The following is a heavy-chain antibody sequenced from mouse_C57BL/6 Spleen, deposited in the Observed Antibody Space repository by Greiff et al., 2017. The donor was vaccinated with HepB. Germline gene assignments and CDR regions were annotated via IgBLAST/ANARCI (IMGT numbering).Heavy chain of an antibody. Sequence: VQLQQSGAELVRPGASVTLSCKASGYTFTDYEMHWVKQTPVHGLEWIGAIDPETGGTAYNQKFKGKAILTADKSSSTAYMELRSLTSEDSAVYYCTREGYYYGSRRPFAYWGQGTLVTVSA. J-gene: IGHJ3*01. CDR1: GYTFTDYE. CDR2: IDPETGGT. CDR3: TREGYYYGSRRPFAY. D-gene: IGHD1-1*01. V-gene: IGHV1-15*01.